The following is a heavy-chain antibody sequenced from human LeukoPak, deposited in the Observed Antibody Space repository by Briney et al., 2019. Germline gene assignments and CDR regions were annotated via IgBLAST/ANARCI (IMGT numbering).Heavy chain of an antibody. CDR3: ARGYERTWIDY. D-gene: IGHD1-14*01. Sequence: GGSLRLSCAASGFTFSSYSMNWVRQAPGKGLEWVSSISSSSSYIYYANSVKGRFTISRDNAKNSLYLQMNSLRAEDTAVYYCARGYERTWIDYWGQGTLVTVSS. J-gene: IGHJ4*02. CDR1: GFTFSSYS. V-gene: IGHV3-21*01. CDR2: ISSSSSYI.